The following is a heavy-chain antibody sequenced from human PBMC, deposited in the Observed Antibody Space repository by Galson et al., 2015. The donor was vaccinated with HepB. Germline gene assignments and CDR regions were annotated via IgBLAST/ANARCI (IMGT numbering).Heavy chain of an antibody. V-gene: IGHV1-18*01. J-gene: IGHJ4*02. CDR2: ISAYNGNT. D-gene: IGHD3-22*01. CDR3: ARYYYDSSGYYYEGTNFDY. CDR1: GYTFTSYG. Sequence: SVKVSCKASGYTFTSYGISWVRQAPGQGLEWMGWISAYNGNTNYAQKLQGRVTMTTDTSTSTAYMELRSLRSDDTAVYYCARYYYDSSGYYYEGTNFDYWGQGTLVTVSS.